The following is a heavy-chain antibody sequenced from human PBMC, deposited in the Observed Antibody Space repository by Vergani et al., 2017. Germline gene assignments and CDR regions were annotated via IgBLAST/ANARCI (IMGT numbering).Heavy chain of an antibody. CDR3: ARYPGGGNSLLWFVEREWYFDR. D-gene: IGHD3-10*01. J-gene: IGHJ2*01. Sequence: QVQLQESGPGLVKPPGTLSLTFAVSGGSISSSNWWSWVRQPPGKGLEWIGGIYHSGSPNYNPSLKSRVTISVDKSKNQFSLKLSSVTAADTAVYYCARYPGGGNSLLWFVEREWYFDRWGRGTLVTVSS. V-gene: IGHV4-4*03. CDR2: IYHSGSP. CDR1: GGSISSSNW.